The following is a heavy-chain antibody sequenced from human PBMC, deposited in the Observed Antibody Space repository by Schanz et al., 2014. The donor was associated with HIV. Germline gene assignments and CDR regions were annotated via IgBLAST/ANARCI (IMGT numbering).Heavy chain of an antibody. CDR3: ARDKPRGNYRYYYGMDV. CDR2: ISVSGNSI. J-gene: IGHJ6*02. V-gene: IGHV3-11*01. Sequence: QVQLVESGGGLVKPGGSLRLSCAASGFSLRDYYMSWIRQAPGKGLQWISYISVSGNSIYYADSVKGRFTISRDNAKNSLYLEMKTLRVEDTAVYYCARDKPRGNYRYYYGMDVWGQGTTVTVSS. CDR1: GFSLRDYY. D-gene: IGHD3-16*02.